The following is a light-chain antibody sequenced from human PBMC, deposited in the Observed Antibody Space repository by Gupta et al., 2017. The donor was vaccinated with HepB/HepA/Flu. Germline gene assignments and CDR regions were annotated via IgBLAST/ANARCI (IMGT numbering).Light chain of an antibody. CDR2: EVA. J-gene: IGLJ2*01. V-gene: IGLV2-23*02. Sequence: QSALTQPVSVSGSLGQSIPISCTGTSRDVGKYDLVSCYQQAPGKAPKLIIYEVAKRPSGISSRFSGSKSGNTASLTISGLQAGDEADYYCYSYTGSNTYLPFGGGTKLTVL. CDR1: SRDVGKYDL. CDR3: YSYTGSNTYLP.